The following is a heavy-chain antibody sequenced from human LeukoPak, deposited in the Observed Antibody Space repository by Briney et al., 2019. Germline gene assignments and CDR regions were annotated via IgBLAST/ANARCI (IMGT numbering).Heavy chain of an antibody. J-gene: IGHJ4*02. CDR3: AGHDYADYVVSY. CDR1: GGSFSGYY. D-gene: IGHD4-17*01. CDR2: INHSGST. V-gene: IGHV4-34*01. Sequence: KPSETLSLTCAVYGGSFSGYYWSWIRQPPGKGLEWIGEINHSGSTNYNPSLKSRVTISVDTSKNQFSLRLSSVTAADTAVYYCAGHDYADYVVSYWGQGTLVTVSS.